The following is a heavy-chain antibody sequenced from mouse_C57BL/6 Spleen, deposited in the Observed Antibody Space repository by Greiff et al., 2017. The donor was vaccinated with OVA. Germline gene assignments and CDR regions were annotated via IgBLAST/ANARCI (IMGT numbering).Heavy chain of an antibody. CDR3: TFYYDYDGGYAMDY. CDR1: GFNIKDYY. CDR2: IDPEDGDT. J-gene: IGHJ4*01. D-gene: IGHD2-4*01. Sequence: EVQLQQSGAELVRPGASVKLSCTASGFNIKDYYMHWVKQRPEQGLEWIGRIDPEDGDTEYAPKFQGKATMTADTSSNTAYLQLSQLTSEDTTVYYGTFYYDYDGGYAMDYWGQGTSVTVSS. V-gene: IGHV14-1*01.